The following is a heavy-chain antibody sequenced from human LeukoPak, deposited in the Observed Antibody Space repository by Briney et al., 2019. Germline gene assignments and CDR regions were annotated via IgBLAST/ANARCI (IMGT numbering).Heavy chain of an antibody. D-gene: IGHD3-10*01. Sequence: PGGSLRLSCAASGFTFSDYYMSWIRQAPGKGLEWVSYINSGDSTVYYADSVKGRFSISRDNAKNSLYLQMSSLRVEDTAVYYCARDDYSSGSPTIDYWGQGTLVAVSS. CDR1: GFTFSDYY. CDR3: ARDDYSSGSPTIDY. CDR2: INSGDSTV. V-gene: IGHV3-11*01. J-gene: IGHJ4*02.